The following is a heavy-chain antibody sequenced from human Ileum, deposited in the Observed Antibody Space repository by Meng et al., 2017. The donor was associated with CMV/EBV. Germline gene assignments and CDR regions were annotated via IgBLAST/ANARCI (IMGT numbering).Heavy chain of an antibody. V-gene: IGHV3-30*04. D-gene: IGHD6-19*01. CDR3: AREEHGGWAAPYF. CDR2: ISYDGKNE. Sequence: GGSLRLSCAASGFTFSNFAMYWVRQPPGKGLEWVTVISYDGKNEYNADSVEGRFTISRDNFKSTLYLQMNNLRVEDTAVYYCAREEHGGWAAPYFWGRGTLVTVSS. CDR1: GFTFSNFA. J-gene: IGHJ4*02.